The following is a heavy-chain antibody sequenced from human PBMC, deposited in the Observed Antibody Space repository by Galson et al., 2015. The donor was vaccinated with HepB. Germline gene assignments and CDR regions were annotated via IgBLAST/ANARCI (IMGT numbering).Heavy chain of an antibody. D-gene: IGHD3-22*01. CDR2: IYYSGST. V-gene: IGHV4-59*01. CDR1: GGSISSYY. CDR3: ARDRYDSSGYYYGELNYYGMDV. J-gene: IGHJ6*02. Sequence: LSLTCTVSGGSISSYYWSWIRQPPGKGLEWIGYIYYSGSTNYNPSLKSRVTISVDTSKNQFSLKLSSVTAADTAVYYCARDRYDSSGYYYGELNYYGMDVWGQGTTVTVSS.